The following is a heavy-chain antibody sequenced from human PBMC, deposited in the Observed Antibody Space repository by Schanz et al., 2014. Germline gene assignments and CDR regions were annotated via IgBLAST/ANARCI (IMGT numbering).Heavy chain of an antibody. Sequence: EVQLVQSGGGLVQPGGSLRLSCAASGFTFSSHWMHWVRQDPGKGLVWVARINSVGSNTDYADSVTGRFTISRDNAKNSLFLQMNSLRPEDTAVYYCAKDAENTAMITDYFDYWGQGTLVTVSS. D-gene: IGHD5-18*01. CDR1: GFTFSSHW. J-gene: IGHJ4*02. CDR2: INSVGSNT. CDR3: AKDAENTAMITDYFDY. V-gene: IGHV3-74*01.